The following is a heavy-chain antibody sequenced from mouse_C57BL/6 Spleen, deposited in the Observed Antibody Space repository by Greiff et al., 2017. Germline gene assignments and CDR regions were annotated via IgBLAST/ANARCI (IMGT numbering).Heavy chain of an antibody. CDR1: GFNIKDYY. V-gene: IGHV14-2*01. CDR2: IDPEDGAT. Sequence: VQLQQSGAELVKPGASVKLSCTASGFNIKDYYMHWVKQRTEQGLEWIGRIDPEDGATKYAPKFQGKATITADTSSNTAYLQLSSLTSEDTAVYYCARSLGDYGSTDYWGQGTTLTVSS. J-gene: IGHJ2*01. D-gene: IGHD1-1*01. CDR3: ARSLGDYGSTDY.